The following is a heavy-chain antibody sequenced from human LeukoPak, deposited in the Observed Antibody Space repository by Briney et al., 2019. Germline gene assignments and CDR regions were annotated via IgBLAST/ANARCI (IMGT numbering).Heavy chain of an antibody. J-gene: IGHJ4*02. V-gene: IGHV1-69*13. CDR2: IIPIFGTA. CDR3: ARDPADSSPDY. CDR1: GYIFTGFT. D-gene: IGHD3-22*01. Sequence: GASVKVSCKASGYIFTGFTIHWVRQAPGQGLEWMGGIIPIFGTANYAQKFQGRVTITADESTSTAYMELSSLRSEDTAVYYCARDPADSSPDYWGQGTLVTVSS.